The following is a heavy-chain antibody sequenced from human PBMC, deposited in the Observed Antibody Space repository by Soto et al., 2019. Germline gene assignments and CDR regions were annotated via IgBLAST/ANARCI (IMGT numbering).Heavy chain of an antibody. CDR2: IYYSGST. J-gene: IGHJ4*02. CDR3: ARDSRRGSGSGYFDY. Sequence: SETLSLTCTVSGGSISSGGYYWSWIRQHPGKGLEWIGYIYYSGSTYYNPSPKSRVTISVDTSKNQFSLKLSSVTAADTAVYYCARDSRRGSGSGYFDYWGQGTLVTVSS. D-gene: IGHD3-10*01. CDR1: GGSISSGGYY. V-gene: IGHV4-31*03.